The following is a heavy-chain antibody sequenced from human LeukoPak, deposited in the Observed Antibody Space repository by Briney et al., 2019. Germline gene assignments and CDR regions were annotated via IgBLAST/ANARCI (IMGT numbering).Heavy chain of an antibody. CDR2: TYYRSRWYN. CDR1: GDSVSSNSVA. V-gene: IGHV6-1*01. J-gene: IGHJ5*02. D-gene: IGHD2-2*01. Sequence: SQTLSLTCAISGDSVSSNSVAWNWIRQSPSRGLEWLGRTYYRSRWYNDYAVSVKSRISINADTSKNQFSLQLNSVTPEDTAVYYCERALQVPKFDPWGQGTLVTVSS. CDR3: ERALQVPKFDP.